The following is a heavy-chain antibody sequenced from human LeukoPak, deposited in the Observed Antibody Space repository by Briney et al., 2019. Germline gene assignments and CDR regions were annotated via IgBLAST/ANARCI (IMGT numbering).Heavy chain of an antibody. D-gene: IGHD5-12*01. J-gene: IGHJ4*02. V-gene: IGHV3-30*02. Sequence: GGSLRLSCAASGFTFSSYGMHWVRQAPGKGLEWVAFIRYDGSNKYYADSVKGRFTISRDNSKNTLYLQMNSLRAEDTAVYYCAKDQGRCGYSRRGGFDYWGQGTLVTVSS. CDR3: AKDQGRCGYSRRGGFDY. CDR1: GFTFSSYG. CDR2: IRYDGSNK.